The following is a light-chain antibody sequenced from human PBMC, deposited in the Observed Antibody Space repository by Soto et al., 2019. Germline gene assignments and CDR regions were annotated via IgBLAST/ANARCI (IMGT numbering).Light chain of an antibody. V-gene: IGLV2-14*01. Sequence: QSALTQPASVSGSPGQSITISCTGTSSDVGAYNYVSWYQQHPGKAPKLMIYDVSIRPSGVSYRFSGSKSVNTASLTISGLQAEDEADYYCSSFTSGSTPYVLGAGTEVTVL. J-gene: IGLJ1*01. CDR1: SSDVGAYNY. CDR3: SSFTSGSTPYV. CDR2: DVS.